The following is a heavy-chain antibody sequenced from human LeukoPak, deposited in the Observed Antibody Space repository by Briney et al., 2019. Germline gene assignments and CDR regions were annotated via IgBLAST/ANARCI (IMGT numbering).Heavy chain of an antibody. V-gene: IGHV4-34*01. CDR1: GGSFSGYY. J-gene: IGHJ3*02. Sequence: SETLSLTCAVYGGSFSGYYWSWIRQPPGKGLEWIGEINHSGSTNYNPSLKSRVTISVDTSKNQFSLKLSSVTAADTAVYYCARGSPGVLRFLEWSIGDAFDIWSQGTMVTVSS. D-gene: IGHD3-3*01. CDR2: INHSGST. CDR3: ARGSPGVLRFLEWSIGDAFDI.